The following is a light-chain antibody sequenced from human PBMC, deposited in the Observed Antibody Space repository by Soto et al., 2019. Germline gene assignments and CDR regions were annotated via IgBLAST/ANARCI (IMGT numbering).Light chain of an antibody. CDR2: LNSDGSH. J-gene: IGLJ3*02. Sequence: QPVLTQSPSASASLGASVKLTCTLSSGHSSYAIAWHQQQPEKGPRYLMKLNSDGSHFKGDGIPGRFSGSSSGAERYLTISSLQSEDEADYYCQTWATGIRVFGGGTKLTVL. CDR1: SGHSSYA. CDR3: QTWATGIRV. V-gene: IGLV4-69*01.